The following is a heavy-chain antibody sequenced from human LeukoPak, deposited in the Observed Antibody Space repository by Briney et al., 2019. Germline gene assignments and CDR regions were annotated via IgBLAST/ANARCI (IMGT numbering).Heavy chain of an antibody. CDR3: ARGLLVRGVPFDY. Sequence: SETLSLTCAVYGGSFSGYYWSWIRQPPGKGLEWIGEINHSGSTNYNPSLKSRVTISVDTSKNQFSLKLSSVTAADTAVYYRARGLLVRGVPFDYWGQGTLVTVSS. CDR1: GGSFSGYY. CDR2: INHSGST. V-gene: IGHV4-34*01. J-gene: IGHJ4*02. D-gene: IGHD3-10*01.